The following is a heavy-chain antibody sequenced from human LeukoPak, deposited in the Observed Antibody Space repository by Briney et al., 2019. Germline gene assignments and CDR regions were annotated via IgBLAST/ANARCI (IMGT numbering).Heavy chain of an antibody. CDR2: ISWNSGTI. CDR3: AKASGGYCSSISCYHFDY. J-gene: IGHJ4*02. CDR1: GFAFHDYA. D-gene: IGHD2-2*01. Sequence: GGSLRLSCAASGFAFHDYAMHWVRQAPGRGLEWVSSISWNSGTIRYADSVKGRFTISRDNAKNSLYLQMNSLRAEDTALYYCAKASGGYCSSISCYHFDYWGQGTLVTVSS. V-gene: IGHV3-9*01.